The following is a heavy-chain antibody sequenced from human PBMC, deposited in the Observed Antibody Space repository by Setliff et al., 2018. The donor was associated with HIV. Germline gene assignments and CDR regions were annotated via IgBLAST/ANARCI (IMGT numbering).Heavy chain of an antibody. CDR1: GGSISSSSYY. CDR2: IYHSGST. D-gene: IGHD4-17*01. Sequence: PSETLSLTCTVSGGSISSSSYYWGWIRQPPGKGLEWLGSIYHSGSTYYNPSLKSRVTISIDTSKNQFSLKLSSVTAADTAVYFCARGAAPRRGTNYGGNYPLDYWGQGSLVTSPQ. V-gene: IGHV4-39*07. J-gene: IGHJ4*02. CDR3: ARGAAPRRGTNYGGNYPLDY.